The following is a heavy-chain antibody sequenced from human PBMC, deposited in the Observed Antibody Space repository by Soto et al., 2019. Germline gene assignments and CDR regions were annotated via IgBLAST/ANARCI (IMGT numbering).Heavy chain of an antibody. CDR3: AKGSQTYYYDSSGYNWFAP. CDR2: ISGSGGST. D-gene: IGHD3-22*01. V-gene: IGHV3-23*01. Sequence: PGGSLRLSCAASGFTLSSYAMSRVRQAPGKGLEWVSAISGSGGSTYYADSVKGRFTISRDNSKNTLYLQMNSLRAEDTAVYYCAKGSQTYYYDSSGYNWFAPWGQGTLVTVSS. CDR1: GFTLSSYA. J-gene: IGHJ5*02.